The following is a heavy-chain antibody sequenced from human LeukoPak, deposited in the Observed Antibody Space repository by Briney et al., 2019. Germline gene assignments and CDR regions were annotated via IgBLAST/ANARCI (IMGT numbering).Heavy chain of an antibody. CDR1: GFTFSSYA. CDR3: ARDPGWELLRPPMDDY. D-gene: IGHD1-26*01. CDR2: ISYDGSNK. Sequence: PGGSLRLSCAASGFTFSSYAMHWVRQAPGKGLEWVAVISYDGSNKYYADSVKGRFTISRDNSKNTLYLQMNSLRAEDTAVYYCARDPGWELLRPPMDDYWGQGTLVIVSS. J-gene: IGHJ4*02. V-gene: IGHV3-30-3*01.